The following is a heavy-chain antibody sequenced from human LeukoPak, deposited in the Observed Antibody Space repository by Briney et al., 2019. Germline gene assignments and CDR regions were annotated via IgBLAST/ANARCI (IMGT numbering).Heavy chain of an antibody. CDR2: ISAYDGET. V-gene: IGHV1-18*01. J-gene: IGHJ5*02. D-gene: IGHD1-7*01. Sequence: GASVKVSCKASGYSFTSYGISWVREAPGRGLEWVGYISAYDGETRYAQKLQGRVTMTTDTSTSTAYMELRSLRSDDTAVYYCARDRYWNYESHWFDPWGQGTLVTVSS. CDR1: GYSFTSYG. CDR3: ARDRYWNYESHWFDP.